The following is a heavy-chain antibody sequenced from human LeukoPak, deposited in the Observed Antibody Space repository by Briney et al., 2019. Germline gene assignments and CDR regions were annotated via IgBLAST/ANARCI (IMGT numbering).Heavy chain of an antibody. V-gene: IGHV4-31*03. CDR3: ARTRSSGGPCDY. CDR2: ISYSGST. Sequence: PSETLSLTCTVSGDSIRSSDYYWSWIRQHPGTGLEWIGYISYSGSTYYNPSLKSRVTISVDTSKNQFSLKLSSVTAADTAVYYCARTRSSGGPCDYWGQGTLVTVSS. CDR1: GDSIRSSDYY. D-gene: IGHD6-6*01. J-gene: IGHJ4*02.